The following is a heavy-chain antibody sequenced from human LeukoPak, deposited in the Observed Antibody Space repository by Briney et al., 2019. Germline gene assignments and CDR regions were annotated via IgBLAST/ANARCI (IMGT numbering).Heavy chain of an antibody. J-gene: IGHJ4*02. V-gene: IGHV1-2*02. Sequence: ASVKVSCKTSGYSFTGYYIHWVRQAPGQGLEWMGWINPNSGGANYAQKFQGRVTMTRDTSISTAYMELSSLRSDDAAEYYCARDLYPRSNFPVSAFDYWGQGTLVPVSS. D-gene: IGHD1-14*01. CDR1: GYSFTGYY. CDR2: INPNSGGA. CDR3: ARDLYPRSNFPVSAFDY.